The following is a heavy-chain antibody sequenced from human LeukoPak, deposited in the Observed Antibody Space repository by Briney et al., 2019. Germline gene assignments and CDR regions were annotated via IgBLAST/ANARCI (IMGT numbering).Heavy chain of an antibody. V-gene: IGHV1-8*01. CDR3: ARVLGKATAAGPALGY. D-gene: IGHD6-25*01. J-gene: IGHJ4*02. CDR2: MNPNSGNR. CDR1: GYSFANYD. Sequence: GASVKVSCKASGYSFANYDFNWVRQAPGQGLEGMRWMNPNSGNRGCTQRFQGRLTLTRNTSINTAYMELHSLRSEDTAVYYCARVLGKATAAGPALGYWGQGTLVTVSS.